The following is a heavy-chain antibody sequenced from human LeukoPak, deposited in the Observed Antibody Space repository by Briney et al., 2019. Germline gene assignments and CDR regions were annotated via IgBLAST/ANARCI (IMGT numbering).Heavy chain of an antibody. J-gene: IGHJ4*02. Sequence: ASVKVSCKASGYTFTGYYMHWVRQAPGQGLEWMGWINPNSGGTNYAQKFQGRVTMTRDTSISTAYMELSRLRSDDTAVYYCARYLWDGNSPFDYWGQGTLVTVSS. CDR2: INPNSGGT. CDR3: ARYLWDGNSPFDY. D-gene: IGHD4-23*01. CDR1: GYTFTGYY. V-gene: IGHV1-2*02.